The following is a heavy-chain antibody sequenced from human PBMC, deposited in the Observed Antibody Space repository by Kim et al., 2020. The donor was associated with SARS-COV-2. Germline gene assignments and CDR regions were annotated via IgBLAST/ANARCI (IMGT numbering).Heavy chain of an antibody. CDR2: IYYSGST. CDR1: GGSISSGGYY. Sequence: SETLSLTCTVSGGSISSGGYYWSWIRQHPGKGLEWIGYIYYSGSTYYNPSLKSRVTISVDTSKNQFSLKLSSVTAADTAVYYCARGNLPEYYFDYWGQGTLVTVSS. CDR3: ARGNLPEYYFDY. J-gene: IGHJ4*02. V-gene: IGHV4-31*03.